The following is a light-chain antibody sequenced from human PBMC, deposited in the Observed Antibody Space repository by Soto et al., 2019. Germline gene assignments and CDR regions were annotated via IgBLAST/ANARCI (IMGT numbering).Light chain of an antibody. CDR1: RSDVGSYDY. V-gene: IGLV2-14*01. CDR2: EAT. Sequence: QSALTQPASVSGSPGQSITVSCTGSRSDVGSYDYVSWYQQYPGKAPKLLIYEATNRPTGLSDRFSGSKSENTASLTISGLQAEDEDDYDCSSYSSTGSRFVFGTGTKVTVL. CDR3: SSYSSTGSRFV. J-gene: IGLJ1*01.